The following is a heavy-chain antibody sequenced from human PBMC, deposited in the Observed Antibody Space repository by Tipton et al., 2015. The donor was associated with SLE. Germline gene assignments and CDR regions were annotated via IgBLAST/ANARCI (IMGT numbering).Heavy chain of an antibody. CDR2: INPTSVFT. J-gene: IGHJ5*01. D-gene: IGHD4-11*01. CDR1: GFTFTDYY. V-gene: IGHV1-2*02. CDR3: AQYTTTWSDS. Sequence: QLVQSGAEVKKPGASVKVSCKASGFTFTDYYVHWVRQAPGQGLQWMGWINPTSVFTHYSQSFQGRVTMTRGTAITTAFMELNNLRSGDTALYFCAQYTTTWSDSWGQGTLVTVSS.